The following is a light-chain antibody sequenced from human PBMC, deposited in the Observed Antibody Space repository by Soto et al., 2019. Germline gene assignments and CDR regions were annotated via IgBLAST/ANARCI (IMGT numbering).Light chain of an antibody. J-gene: IGKJ1*01. CDR2: GAS. CDR3: QQCNRWPLT. V-gene: IGKV3D-15*01. CDR1: QSVSSN. Sequence: VMTQSPSTLSVPPGERATLSCRASQSVSSNLAWYQQKPGQAPRLLIYGASNRATGIPARFSGSGSGTDFTLTISSLQSEDFTVYYCQQCNRWPLTLGQGTKVDIK.